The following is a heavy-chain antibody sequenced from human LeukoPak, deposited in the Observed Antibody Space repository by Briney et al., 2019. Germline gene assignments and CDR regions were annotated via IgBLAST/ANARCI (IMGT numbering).Heavy chain of an antibody. D-gene: IGHD2-15*01. CDR2: INHSGST. Sequence: PSETLSLNCAVYGGSFSGYYWSWIRQPPGKGLEWIGEINHSGSTNYNPSLKSRVTISVDTSKNQFSLKLSSVTAADTAVYYCARVLKLGYCSGGSCYGRYYYYYYMDVWGKGTTVTVSS. J-gene: IGHJ6*03. CDR1: GGSFSGYY. V-gene: IGHV4-34*01. CDR3: ARVLKLGYCSGGSCYGRYYYYYYMDV.